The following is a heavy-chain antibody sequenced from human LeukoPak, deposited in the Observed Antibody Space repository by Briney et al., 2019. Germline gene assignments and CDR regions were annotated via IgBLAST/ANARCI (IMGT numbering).Heavy chain of an antibody. CDR1: GFTFSRYN. J-gene: IGHJ5*02. D-gene: IGHD3-22*01. Sequence: PGGSLRFSCTASGFTFSRYNMNWVRQPPGKGLEWVSYISFSSGSISYAESVKGRFTISRDNAQSSLYLQMNSLRDEDTAVYYCTSLNYFYDTGGSPWGQGTLVTVSS. V-gene: IGHV3-48*02. CDR3: TSLNYFYDTGGSP. CDR2: ISFSSGSI.